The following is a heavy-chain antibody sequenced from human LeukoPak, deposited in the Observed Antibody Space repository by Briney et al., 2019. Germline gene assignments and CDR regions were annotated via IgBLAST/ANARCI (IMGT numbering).Heavy chain of an antibody. V-gene: IGHV4-61*02. CDR3: ARDNHAIVATSYYYYYMDD. D-gene: IGHD5-12*01. Sequence: SETLSLTRAVYGGSFSSGSYYWRWIRQPAGKVLEWIGRIYTSGSTNYNPSLKSRVTISVDTSTNQFSLKLSSVTAADTAVYYCARDNHAIVATSYYYYYMDDWGKGTTVTVSS. J-gene: IGHJ6*03. CDR1: GGSFSSGSYY. CDR2: IYTSGST.